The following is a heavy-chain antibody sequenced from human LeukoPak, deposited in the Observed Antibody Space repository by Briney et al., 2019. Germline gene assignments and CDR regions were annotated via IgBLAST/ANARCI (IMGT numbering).Heavy chain of an antibody. CDR1: RDSITSTRHY. CDR3: ARHYAAYYYDSSGRPYFDY. V-gene: IGHV4-39*01. D-gene: IGHD3-22*01. J-gene: IGHJ4*02. Sequence: KPSETLSLMCSVSRDSITSTRHYWAWIRQSPGKGLEWIGSIYFRGETYYEPSLKSRVTISVDTSKNQFSLKLSSVTAADTAVYYCARHYAAYYYDSSGRPYFDYWGQGTLVTVSS. CDR2: IYFRGET.